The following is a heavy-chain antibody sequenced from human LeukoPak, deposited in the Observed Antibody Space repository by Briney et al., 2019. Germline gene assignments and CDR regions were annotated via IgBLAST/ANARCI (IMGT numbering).Heavy chain of an antibody. D-gene: IGHD1-26*01. J-gene: IGHJ3*02. CDR2: INTNTGNP. Sequence: GASVKVSCKASGYSFTSYAMDWGRQAPGPGLEWMGWINTNTGNPTYAHGFTGRFVFSLDTSVSTAYLQISSLKAEDTAVYYCARDGGSYIDAFDIWGQGTMVTVSS. V-gene: IGHV7-4-1*02. CDR3: ARDGGSYIDAFDI. CDR1: GYSFTSYA.